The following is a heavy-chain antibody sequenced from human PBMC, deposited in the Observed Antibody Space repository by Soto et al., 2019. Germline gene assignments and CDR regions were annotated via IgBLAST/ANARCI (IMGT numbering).Heavy chain of an antibody. CDR2: IYHSGST. Sequence: QVQLQESGPGLVKPSGTLSRTCAVSGGSISSSNWWSWVRQPPGKGLEWIGEIYHSGSTNYNPSLKSRVTISVDKSKNQFSLKLSSVTAADTAVYYCARVRSLGIAVACAKFFDYWGQGTLVTVSS. D-gene: IGHD6-19*01. J-gene: IGHJ4*02. CDR3: ARVRSLGIAVACAKFFDY. V-gene: IGHV4-4*02. CDR1: GGSISSSNW.